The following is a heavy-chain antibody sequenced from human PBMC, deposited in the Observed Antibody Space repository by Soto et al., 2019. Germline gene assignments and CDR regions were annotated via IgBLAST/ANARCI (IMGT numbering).Heavy chain of an antibody. CDR2: ISSSSSYI. Sequence: GGSLRLSCAASGFTFSSYSMNWVRQAPGKGLEWVSSISSSSSYIYYADSVKGRFTISRDNAKNSLYLQMNSLRAEDTAVYYCARESYDYIWGSYQNYYYYMDVWGKGTTVTVSS. CDR1: GFTFSSYS. J-gene: IGHJ6*03. D-gene: IGHD3-16*02. V-gene: IGHV3-21*01. CDR3: ARESYDYIWGSYQNYYYYMDV.